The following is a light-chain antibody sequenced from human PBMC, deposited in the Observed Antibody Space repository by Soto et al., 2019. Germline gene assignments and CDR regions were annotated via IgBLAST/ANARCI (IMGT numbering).Light chain of an antibody. Sequence: EIMMTQSPATLSVSPGESATLSCRASQSVSSFLAWYQQKPGQAPRLLIYDASNRATGIPARFSGVGSGTDFTLTISSLEPEDSALYYCQHRLTFGGGTKVDIK. CDR1: QSVSSF. V-gene: IGKV3-11*01. J-gene: IGKJ4*01. CDR3: QHRLT. CDR2: DAS.